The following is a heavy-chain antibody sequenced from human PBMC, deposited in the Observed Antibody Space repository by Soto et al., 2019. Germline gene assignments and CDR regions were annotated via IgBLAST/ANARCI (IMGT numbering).Heavy chain of an antibody. CDR1: GGSISSYY. J-gene: IGHJ6*03. CDR3: ARKGAAASYAHYYMDV. V-gene: IGHV4-59*01. CDR2: IYYSGST. D-gene: IGHD6-13*01. Sequence: SETLSLTCTVSGGSISSYYWSWIRQPPGKGLEWIGYIYYSGSTNYNPSLKSRVTISVDTSKNQFSLKLTSATAADTAVYYCARKGAAASYAHYYMDVWGRGTAVTVFS.